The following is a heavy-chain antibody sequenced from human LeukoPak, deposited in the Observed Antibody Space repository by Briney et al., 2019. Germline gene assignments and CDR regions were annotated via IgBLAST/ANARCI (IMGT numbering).Heavy chain of an antibody. CDR2: IYYSGTT. J-gene: IGHJ6*02. CDR3: AREDPQTTVPEGMDV. Sequence: SGTLSLTGTVAGGSISYYYWSWIRQSPVKGLEWIGYIYYSGTTNYNPSLKSRVTISVDTSKNQFSLQLRSVTAAYTAVYSCAREDPQTTVPEGMDVWGQGPTVTVSS. V-gene: IGHV4-59*01. CDR1: GGSISYYY. D-gene: IGHD4-17*01.